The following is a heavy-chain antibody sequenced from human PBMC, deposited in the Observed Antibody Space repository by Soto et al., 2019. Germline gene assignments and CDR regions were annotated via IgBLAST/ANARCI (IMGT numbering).Heavy chain of an antibody. J-gene: IGHJ4*02. D-gene: IGHD1-7*01. CDR2: SSATGAGT. CDR1: GLTVSGSY. CDR3: AKDRRAGGNYGFYSDF. Sequence: GGSLRLSCAASGLTVSGSYMTWVRQAPGMGLQWVSFSSATGAGTYYADSVKGRFTISRDNSKNTLYLQMTSLRADDTAVYYCAKDRRAGGNYGFYSDFWGQGALVTVSS. V-gene: IGHV3-23*01.